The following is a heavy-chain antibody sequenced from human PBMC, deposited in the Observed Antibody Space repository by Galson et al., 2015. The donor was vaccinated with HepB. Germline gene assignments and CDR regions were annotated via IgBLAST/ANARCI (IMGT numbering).Heavy chain of an antibody. CDR2: IYHSGST. CDR3: ARVSSGSRGPPGDWGMDV. D-gene: IGHD1-26*01. J-gene: IGHJ6*02. CDR1: GGSISSSNW. Sequence: SETLSLTCAVSGGSISSSNWWSWVRQPPGKGLEWIGEIYHSGSTNYNPSLKSRVTISVDKSKNQFSLKLSSVTAADTAVYYCARVSSGSRGPPGDWGMDVWGQGTTVTVSS. V-gene: IGHV4-4*02.